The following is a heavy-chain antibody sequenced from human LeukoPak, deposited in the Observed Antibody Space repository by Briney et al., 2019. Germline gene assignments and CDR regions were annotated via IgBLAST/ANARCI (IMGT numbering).Heavy chain of an antibody. V-gene: IGHV1-69*01. CDR3: ARRRITIFGVVTDYFDY. CDR1: GGTFSSYA. D-gene: IGHD3-3*01. J-gene: IGHJ4*02. Sequence: SVKVSCXASGGTFSSYAISWVRQAPGQGLEWMGGIIPIFGTANYAQKFQGRVTITADESTSTAYMGLSSLRSEDTAVYYCARRRITIFGVVTDYFDYWGQGTLVTVSS. CDR2: IIPIFGTA.